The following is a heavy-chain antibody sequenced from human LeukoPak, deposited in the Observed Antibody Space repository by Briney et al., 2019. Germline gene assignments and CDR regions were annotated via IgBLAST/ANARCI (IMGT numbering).Heavy chain of an antibody. CDR1: GFTFSSYW. Sequence: PGGSLRLSCAASGFTFSSYWMSWVRQAPGKGLEWVANVKQDGSEKYYVDSVRGRFTISRDNAKNSLYLQMNSLRAEDTAVYFCASVYGSGSYYYKYGLDVWGQGTTVIVSS. CDR2: VKQDGSEK. V-gene: IGHV3-7*01. J-gene: IGHJ6*02. CDR3: ASVYGSGSYYYKYGLDV. D-gene: IGHD3-10*01.